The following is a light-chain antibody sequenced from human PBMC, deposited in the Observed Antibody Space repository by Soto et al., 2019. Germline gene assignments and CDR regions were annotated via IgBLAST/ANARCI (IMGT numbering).Light chain of an antibody. J-gene: IGKJ1*01. CDR2: AAS. CDR1: QGISSY. CDR3: QQYYSYTRT. V-gene: IGKV1-8*01. Sequence: AIRMTQSPSSFSASTGDRVTITCRASQGISSYLAWYQQKPGKAPKLLIYAASTLQSGAPSRFSGSGSGTDFTLTISCLQSEDFATYYCQQYYSYTRTFGQGTKVDIK.